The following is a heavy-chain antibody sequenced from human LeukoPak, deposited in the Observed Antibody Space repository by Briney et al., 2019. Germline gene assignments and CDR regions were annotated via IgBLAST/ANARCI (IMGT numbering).Heavy chain of an antibody. CDR1: GFTFSSDA. Sequence: PGGSLRLSCVASGFTFSSDAMHLVRQAPGKGLEWVSAISGSGGSTYYADSVKGRFTISRDNSKNTLYLQMNSLRAEDTAVYYCARDDFWSGYSLLDYWGQGTLVTVSS. CDR3: ARDDFWSGYSLLDY. CDR2: ISGSGGST. V-gene: IGHV3-23*01. D-gene: IGHD3-3*01. J-gene: IGHJ4*02.